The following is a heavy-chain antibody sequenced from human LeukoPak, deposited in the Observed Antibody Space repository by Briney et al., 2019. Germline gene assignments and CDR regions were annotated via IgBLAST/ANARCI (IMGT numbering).Heavy chain of an antibody. CDR3: ARGIEQWLVTDAFDI. Sequence: SETLSLTCTVSGYSISSGYYWGWIRQPPGKGLEWIGGIYHSGSTYYNPSLKSRVTISVDTSKNQFSLKLSSVTAADTAVYYCARGIEQWLVTDAFDIWGQGTMVTVSS. V-gene: IGHV4-38-2*02. CDR1: GYSISSGYY. CDR2: IYHSGST. D-gene: IGHD6-19*01. J-gene: IGHJ3*02.